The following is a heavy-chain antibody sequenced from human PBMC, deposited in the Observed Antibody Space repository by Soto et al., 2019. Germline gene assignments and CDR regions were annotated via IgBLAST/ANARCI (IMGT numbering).Heavy chain of an antibody. CDR1: GGTFSSYA. D-gene: IGHD2-2*01. J-gene: IGHJ3*02. CDR2: IIPIFGTA. Sequence: QVQLAQSGAEVKKPGSSVKVSCKASGGTFSSYAISWVRQAPGQGLEWMGGIIPIFGTANYAQKFQGRVTITADESTSTAYMELSSLRSEDTAMYYCATPTPIVVVPAATDAFDIWGQGTMVTVSS. CDR3: ATPTPIVVVPAATDAFDI. V-gene: IGHV1-69*01.